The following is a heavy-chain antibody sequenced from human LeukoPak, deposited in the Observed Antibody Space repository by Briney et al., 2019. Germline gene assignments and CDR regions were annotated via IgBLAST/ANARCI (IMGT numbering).Heavy chain of an antibody. J-gene: IGHJ5*02. Sequence: GGSLRLSCAASGFTFSSYGMHWVRQAPGKGLEWVAVIWYDGSNKYYADSVKGRFTISRDNSKNTLYLQMNSLRAEDTAVYYCARDGGDCSSTSCYPNWFDPWGQGTLVTVSS. V-gene: IGHV3-33*01. CDR1: GFTFSSYG. CDR3: ARDGGDCSSTSCYPNWFDP. D-gene: IGHD2-2*03. CDR2: IWYDGSNK.